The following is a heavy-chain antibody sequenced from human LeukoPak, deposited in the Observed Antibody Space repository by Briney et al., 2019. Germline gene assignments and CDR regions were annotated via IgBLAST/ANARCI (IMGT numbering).Heavy chain of an antibody. V-gene: IGHV3-74*01. CDR1: GFTFSSYW. D-gene: IGHD1-26*01. CDR3: ARSYLGATTVYYFDY. Sequence: GGSLRLSCAASGFTFSSYWMHWVRQAPGKGLVWVSRINTDGSSTSYADSVKGRFTISRDNAKNTLYLQMNSLRAEDTAVYYCARSYLGATTVYYFDYWGQGTLVTVSP. J-gene: IGHJ4*02. CDR2: INTDGSST.